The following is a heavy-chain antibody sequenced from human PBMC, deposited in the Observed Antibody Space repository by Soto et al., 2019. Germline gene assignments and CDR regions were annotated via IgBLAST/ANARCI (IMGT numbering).Heavy chain of an antibody. CDR3: ARERSSRLRAFDI. V-gene: IGHV3-30-3*01. CDR1: GFTFSSYA. D-gene: IGHD6-6*01. J-gene: IGHJ3*02. CDR2: ISYDGSNK. Sequence: QVQLVESGGGVVQPGRSLRLSCAASGFTFSSYAMHWVRQAPVKGLEWVAVISYDGSNKYYSDSVKGRFTISRDNSKNTLYLQMHSLRAEDTAVYYCARERSSRLRAFDIWGQGTMVTVSS.